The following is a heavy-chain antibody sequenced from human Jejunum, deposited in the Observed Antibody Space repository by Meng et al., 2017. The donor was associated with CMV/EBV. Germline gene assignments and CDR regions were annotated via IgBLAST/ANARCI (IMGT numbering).Heavy chain of an antibody. D-gene: IGHD3-3*01. V-gene: IGHV3-21*06. CDR3: ARDRRDDFWSGYYMETYYDYGMDV. CDR2: ISSSSGYR. Sequence: MRWGRQAPGKGLEWVPAISSSSGYRFYADAVKGRFTISRDTAKNSVYLEMSSLRAEDTAVYYCARDRRDDFWSGYYMETYYDYGMDVWGQGTLVTVSS. J-gene: IGHJ6*02.